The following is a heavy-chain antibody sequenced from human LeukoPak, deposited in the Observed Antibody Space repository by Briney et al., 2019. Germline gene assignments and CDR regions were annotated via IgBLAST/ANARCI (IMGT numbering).Heavy chain of an antibody. CDR1: GGSFSGYY. CDR3: ARGIGDY. Sequence: PSETLSLPCAVYGGSFSGYYWSWIRHPPGKGLEWMGEINHSGSTNYNPSLKSRVTISVDTTKNQFSLKLSSVTAADTAVYYCARGIGDYWGQGTLVTVSS. CDR2: INHSGST. J-gene: IGHJ4*02. V-gene: IGHV4-34*01. D-gene: IGHD3-16*02.